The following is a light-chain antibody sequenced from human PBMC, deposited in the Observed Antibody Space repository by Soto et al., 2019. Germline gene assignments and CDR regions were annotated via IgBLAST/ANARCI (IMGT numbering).Light chain of an antibody. CDR1: QTVRDN. Sequence: EVVMTQSPATLSVSPGERATLSCRASQTVRDNLGWYQQKPGQPPRLLIYDASTRATGVPARFSGSGSGTEFTLTISSLQSEDFAVYYCQQYNNWPPWTFGQGTKVDIK. V-gene: IGKV3-15*01. CDR2: DAS. J-gene: IGKJ1*01. CDR3: QQYNNWPPWT.